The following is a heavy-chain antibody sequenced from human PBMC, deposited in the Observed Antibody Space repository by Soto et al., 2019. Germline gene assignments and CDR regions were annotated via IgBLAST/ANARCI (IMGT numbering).Heavy chain of an antibody. CDR1: GFTFSSYS. CDR3: ARDSSSWSSLYYYYGMDV. J-gene: IGHJ6*02. V-gene: IGHV3-48*02. CDR2: ISSSSSTI. Sequence: EVQLVESGGGLVQPGGSLRLSCAASGFTFSSYSMNWVRQAPGKGLEWVSYISSSSSTIYYADSVKGRFTISRDNAKNSLYLQMNSLRDEDTAVYYCARDSSSWSSLYYYYGMDVWGQGTTVTVSS. D-gene: IGHD6-13*01.